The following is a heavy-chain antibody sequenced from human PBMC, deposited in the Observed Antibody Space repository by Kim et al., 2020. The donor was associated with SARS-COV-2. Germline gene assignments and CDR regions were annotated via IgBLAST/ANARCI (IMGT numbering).Heavy chain of an antibody. CDR1: GGSVSSGSYY. CDR3: ARGLMVRGVPNLVSLSY. CDR2: IYYSGST. D-gene: IGHD3-10*01. J-gene: IGHJ4*02. V-gene: IGHV4-61*01. Sequence: SETLSLTCTVSGGSVSSGSYYWSWIRQPPGKGLEWIGYIYYSGSTNYNPSLKSRVTISVDTSKNQFSLKLSSVTAADTAVYYCARGLMVRGVPNLVSLSYWGQGTLVTVSS.